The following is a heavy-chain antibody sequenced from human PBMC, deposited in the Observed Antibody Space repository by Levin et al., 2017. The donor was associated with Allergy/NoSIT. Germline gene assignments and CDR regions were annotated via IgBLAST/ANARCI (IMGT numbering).Heavy chain of an antibody. Sequence: SGGSLRLSCAASGFTFDDYTMHWVRQAPGKGLEWVSLISWDGGSTYYADSVKGRFTISRDNSKNSLYLQMNSLRTEDTALYYCAKSPLTGYYFFDYWGQGTLVTVSS. J-gene: IGHJ4*02. V-gene: IGHV3-43*01. CDR3: AKSPLTGYYFFDY. CDR1: GFTFDDYT. CDR2: ISWDGGST. D-gene: IGHD3-9*01.